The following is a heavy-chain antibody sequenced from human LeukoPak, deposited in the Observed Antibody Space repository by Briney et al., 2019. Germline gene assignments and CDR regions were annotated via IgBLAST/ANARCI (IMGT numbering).Heavy chain of an antibody. CDR1: GGTFSSYA. D-gene: IGHD3-3*01. Sequence: SVKVSCKASGGTFSSYAISWVRQAPGQGLEWMGGIIPIFGTANYAQKFQGRVTITTDESTSTAYMELSSLRSEDTAVYYCARALYYDFWSGYYVAFDIWGQGTMVTVSS. CDR2: IIPIFGTA. J-gene: IGHJ3*02. V-gene: IGHV1-69*05. CDR3: ARALYYDFWSGYYVAFDI.